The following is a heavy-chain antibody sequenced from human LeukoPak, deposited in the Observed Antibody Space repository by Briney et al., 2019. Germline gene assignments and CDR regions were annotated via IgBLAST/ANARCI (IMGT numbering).Heavy chain of an antibody. J-gene: IGHJ4*02. D-gene: IGHD3-3*01. Sequence: GASVKVSXKASGGTFSSYAISWVRQAPGQGLEWMGGIIPIFGTANYAQKFQGRVTITADESTSTAYMELSSLRSEDTAVYYCAISTDESGYYRPWGRGTLVTVSS. CDR1: GGTFSSYA. CDR3: AISTDESGYYRP. V-gene: IGHV1-69*13. CDR2: IIPIFGTA.